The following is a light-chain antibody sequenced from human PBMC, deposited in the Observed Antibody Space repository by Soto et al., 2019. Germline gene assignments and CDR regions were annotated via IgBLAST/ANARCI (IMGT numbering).Light chain of an antibody. Sequence: IPMTQSPSSLSASVGDRVTITCQASQDINNYLNWYQQRPGKAPKLLIYDASSLATGVPSRFSGGGSGTDFTFTISSLQPEDIATYFCQQYDNLPPYSFGQGTKVEIE. CDR1: QDINNY. J-gene: IGKJ2*01. CDR2: DAS. CDR3: QQYDNLPPYS. V-gene: IGKV1-33*01.